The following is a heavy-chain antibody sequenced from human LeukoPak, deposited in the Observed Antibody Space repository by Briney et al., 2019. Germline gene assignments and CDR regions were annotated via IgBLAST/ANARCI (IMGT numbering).Heavy chain of an antibody. Sequence: ASVKVSCKPSGYSFSNYDINWVRLRQAFGQGPEWMGWMNPHRGDTGPPERFRGRISMTWDTSTSTAYLEVTDLTSDDTAVYYCARGPGPDSWTAEYFQHWGQGTLVTVSS. CDR3: ARGPGPDSWTAEYFQH. D-gene: IGHD6-13*01. V-gene: IGHV1-8*02. CDR1: GYSFSNYD. J-gene: IGHJ1*01. CDR2: MNPHRGDT.